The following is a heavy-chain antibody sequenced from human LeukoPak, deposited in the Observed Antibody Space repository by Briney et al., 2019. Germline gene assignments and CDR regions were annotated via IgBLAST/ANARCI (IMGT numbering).Heavy chain of an antibody. Sequence: SETLSLTCTVPGVSISSTTLYWGWVRQSPGKGLEWIATIYYSGTTCYNPSLKSRVTISVDTSKNQFSLKLTSVTAADTAIYYCAGAPAGGSDWLSPFDYWGQGTLVTVSS. CDR2: IYYSGTT. D-gene: IGHD3-9*01. CDR1: GVSISSTTLY. V-gene: IGHV4-39*01. J-gene: IGHJ4*02. CDR3: AGAPAGGSDWLSPFDY.